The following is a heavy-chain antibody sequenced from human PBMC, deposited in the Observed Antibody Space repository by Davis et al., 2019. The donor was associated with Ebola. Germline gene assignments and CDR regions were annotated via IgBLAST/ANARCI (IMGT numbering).Heavy chain of an antibody. V-gene: IGHV5-10-1*01. Sequence: GESLKISCKASGYSFPNYWIDWVRQMPGKGLEWMGTISPGDSYIKYNPSFQGHVIISADRSINTVYLQWSSLRASDTATYYCARQDEYSNGLAAYWGQGTLVTVSS. D-gene: IGHD6-19*01. CDR3: ARQDEYSNGLAAY. J-gene: IGHJ4*02. CDR1: GYSFPNYW. CDR2: ISPGDSYI.